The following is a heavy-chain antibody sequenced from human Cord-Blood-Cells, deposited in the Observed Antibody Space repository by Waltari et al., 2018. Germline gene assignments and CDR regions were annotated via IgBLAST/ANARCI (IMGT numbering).Heavy chain of an antibody. CDR3: ARAAQYCSSTSCYDAFDI. J-gene: IGHJ3*02. D-gene: IGHD2-2*01. CDR1: GGSIGSYY. V-gene: IGHV4-4*07. CDR2: IYTSGST. Sequence: QVQLQESGPGLVTPSETLSLTCPGSGGSIGSYYRRWIRPPAGKGLEWIGRIYTSGSTNYNPSLKSRVTMSVDTSKNQFSLKLSSVTAADTAVYYCARAAQYCSSTSCYDAFDIWGQGTMVTVSS.